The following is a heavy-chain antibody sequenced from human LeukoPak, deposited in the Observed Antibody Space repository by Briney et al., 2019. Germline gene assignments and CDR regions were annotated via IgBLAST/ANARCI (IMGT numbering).Heavy chain of an antibody. V-gene: IGHV3-74*01. D-gene: IGHD3-22*01. CDR2: IDRDGSST. J-gene: IGHJ4*02. Sequence: GGSLRLSYAASGFTFNNYWMHWVRQAPGKGLVWVSRIDRDGSSTSYADSVKGRFTVSRDNAKNTVYLQMNSLRAEDTAVYYCARITYYSDSSSYYHFDCWGQGTLVTVSS. CDR1: GFTFNNYW. CDR3: ARITYYSDSSSYYHFDC.